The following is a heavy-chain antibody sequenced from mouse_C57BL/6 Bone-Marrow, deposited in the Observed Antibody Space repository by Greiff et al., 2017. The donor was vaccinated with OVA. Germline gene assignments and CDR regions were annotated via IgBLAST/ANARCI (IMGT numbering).Heavy chain of an antibody. Sequence: EVQLVESGGGLVQPGGSMKLSCAASGFTFSDAWMDWVRQSPEKGLEWVAEIRNKANNHATYYAESVKGRFTISRDDSKSSVYLQMNSLRAEDTGIYYCTQSSYYGSSYYFDYWGQGTTLTVSS. J-gene: IGHJ2*01. CDR1: GFTFSDAW. D-gene: IGHD1-1*01. CDR3: TQSSYYGSSYYFDY. CDR2: IRNKANNHAT. V-gene: IGHV6-6*01.